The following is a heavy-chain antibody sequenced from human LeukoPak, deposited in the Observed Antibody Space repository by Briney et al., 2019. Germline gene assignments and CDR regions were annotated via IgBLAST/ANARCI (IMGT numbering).Heavy chain of an antibody. Sequence: GGSLRLSCAASGFTFSSYEMNWVRQAPGKGLVWVSRINGDGSRTNYADSVKGRFTISRDNFKNTLFLQMNSLRAEDTAVYFCATFWGSYRFSFDYWGQGTLVTVSS. D-gene: IGHD3-16*02. J-gene: IGHJ4*02. CDR1: GFTFSSYE. V-gene: IGHV3-74*01. CDR3: ATFWGSYRFSFDY. CDR2: INGDGSRT.